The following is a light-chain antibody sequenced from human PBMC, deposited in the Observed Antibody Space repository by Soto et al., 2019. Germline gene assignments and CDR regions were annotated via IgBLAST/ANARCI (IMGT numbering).Light chain of an antibody. CDR1: SSDVGLYDY. CDR2: AVS. J-gene: IGLJ1*01. Sequence: QSVLTQPASVSGSPGQSITISCTGTSSDVGLYDYVSWYQQHPGKAPQLMIYAVSNRPSGVSNRFSAPKSGNTASLFISGLQAEDEADYYCSSYTSDSSYVFGSGTKVTAL. V-gene: IGLV2-14*01. CDR3: SSYTSDSSYV.